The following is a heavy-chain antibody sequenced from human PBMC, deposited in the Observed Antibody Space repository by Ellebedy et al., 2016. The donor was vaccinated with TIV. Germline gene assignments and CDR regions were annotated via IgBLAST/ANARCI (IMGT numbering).Heavy chain of an antibody. CDR2: ISAYNGNT. Sequence: AASVKVSCKASGGTFSSYAISWVRQAPGQGLEWMGWISAYNGNTNYAQKLQGRVTMTTDTSTSTAYMELRSLRSDDTAVYYCARNTPMAEYFDYWGQGTLVTVSS. CDR1: GGTFSSYA. CDR3: ARNTPMAEYFDY. D-gene: IGHD5-18*01. J-gene: IGHJ4*02. V-gene: IGHV1-18*01.